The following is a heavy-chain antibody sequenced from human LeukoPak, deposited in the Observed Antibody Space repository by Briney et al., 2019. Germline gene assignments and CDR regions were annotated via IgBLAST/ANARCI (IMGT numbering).Heavy chain of an antibody. V-gene: IGHV3-23*01. D-gene: IGHD5-18*01. CDR1: GLTFSSYA. Sequence: GGSLRLSCAASGLTFSSYAMSWVRQAPGKGLEWVSAIRGSGGSTYYADSVKGRFTISRDNSKNTLYLQMNSLRAEDTAVYYCAKDSRGVGHSYGFILFDYWGQGTLVTVSS. CDR3: AKDSRGVGHSYGFILFDY. CDR2: IRGSGGST. J-gene: IGHJ4*02.